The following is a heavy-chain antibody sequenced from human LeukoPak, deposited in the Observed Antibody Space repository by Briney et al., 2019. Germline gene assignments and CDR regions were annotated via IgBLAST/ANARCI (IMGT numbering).Heavy chain of an antibody. J-gene: IGHJ4*02. CDR2: ISSRSSYI. V-gene: IGHV3-21*01. CDR1: GFTFSSYS. Sequence: GGSLRLSCAASGFTFSSYSMNWVRQAPGKGLEWVSSISSRSSYIDYADSLKGRFTISRDNAKNSLYLQMNSLRAEDTAVYYCAKQHIVVVPAASFPSPYFDYWGQGTLVTVSS. CDR3: AKQHIVVVPAASFPSPYFDY. D-gene: IGHD2-2*01.